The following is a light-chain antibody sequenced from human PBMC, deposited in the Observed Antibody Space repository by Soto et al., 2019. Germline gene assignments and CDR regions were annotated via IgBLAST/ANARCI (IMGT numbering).Light chain of an antibody. V-gene: IGKV1-5*03. J-gene: IGKJ2*01. CDR3: QQYNRYPHT. CDR2: KAS. Sequence: DIQLTQSPSTLSASVGDRVTLTCRASRSVNNWLAWYQQKPGKAPKLLIYKASTLHSGVPSRFSGSESATDFTLTISGLQSDEFATYYCQQYNRYPHTFGQGTKLEV. CDR1: RSVNNW.